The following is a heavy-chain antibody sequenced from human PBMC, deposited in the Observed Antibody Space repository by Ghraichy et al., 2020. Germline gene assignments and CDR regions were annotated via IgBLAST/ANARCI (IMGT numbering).Heavy chain of an antibody. J-gene: IGHJ6*02. D-gene: IGHD3-22*01. CDR1: GFTFSSYA. CDR3: AKGSGYLNNYYYYGMDV. CDR2: ISGSGGST. V-gene: IGHV3-23*01. Sequence: GVLNISCAASGFTFSSYAMSWVRQAPGKGLEWVSAISGSGGSTYYADSVKGRFTISRDNSKNTLYLQMNSLRAEDTAVYYCAKGSGYLNNYYYYGMDVWGQGTTVTVSS.